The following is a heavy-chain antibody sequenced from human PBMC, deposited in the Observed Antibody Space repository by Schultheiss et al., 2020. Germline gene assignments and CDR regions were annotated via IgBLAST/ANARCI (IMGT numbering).Heavy chain of an antibody. D-gene: IGHD3-10*01. J-gene: IGHJ6*02. V-gene: IGHV4-34*01. CDR2: IYYSGST. Sequence: AETLSVTCAVYGGSFSGYSWSWIRQPPGKGLEWIGYIYYSGSTYYNPSLKSRVTISEDTSKNHFSLRLSSVTAADTAVYYCARGRFLRYGMDVWGQGTTVTVSS. CDR1: GGSFSGYS. CDR3: ARGRFLRYGMDV.